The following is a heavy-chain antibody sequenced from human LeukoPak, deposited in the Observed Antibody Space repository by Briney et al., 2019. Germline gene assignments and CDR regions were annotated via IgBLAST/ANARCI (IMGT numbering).Heavy chain of an antibody. CDR3: AKEGLYTSRWFYFES. Sequence: GGSLRLSCVASGPTFRSYGMHWVRQAPGKGLEWVAVIWYDGSNKYYADSVKGRFTISRDNSKNTLYLQVNSLRVEDTAVYYCAKEGLYTSRWFYFESWGQGTLVTVSA. CDR2: IWYDGSNK. J-gene: IGHJ4*02. D-gene: IGHD6-13*01. CDR1: GPTFRSYG. V-gene: IGHV3-33*06.